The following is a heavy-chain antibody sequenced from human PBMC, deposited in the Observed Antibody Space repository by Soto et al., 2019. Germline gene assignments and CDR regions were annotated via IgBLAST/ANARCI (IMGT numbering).Heavy chain of an antibody. V-gene: IGHV1-69*13. CDR3: AKGGGDYVSRFFDS. D-gene: IGHD4-17*01. CDR1: GGTLSNYA. Sequence: SVKVSCKASGGTLSNYAINWVRRAPGQGLEWMGGIIPIFGSTNYAPKFQGRVTFTADESTGTAYMELTSLRSDDTGIYYCAKGGGDYVSRFFDSWGQGTRVTVSS. CDR2: IIPIFGST. J-gene: IGHJ4*02.